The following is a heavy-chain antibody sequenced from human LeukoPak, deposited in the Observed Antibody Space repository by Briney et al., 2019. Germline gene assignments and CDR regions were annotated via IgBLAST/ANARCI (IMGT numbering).Heavy chain of an antibody. CDR2: ISGSGGST. CDR1: GFTFSSYA. V-gene: IGHV3-23*01. J-gene: IGHJ3*02. CDR3: AKLYYDSSGYPTDDAFDI. D-gene: IGHD3-22*01. Sequence: PGGSLRLSCAASGFTFSSYAMSWVSQAPGKGLEWVSAISGSGGSTYYADSVKGRFTIFRDNSKNTLYLQMNSLRAEDTAVYYCAKLYYDSSGYPTDDAFDIWGQGTMVTVSS.